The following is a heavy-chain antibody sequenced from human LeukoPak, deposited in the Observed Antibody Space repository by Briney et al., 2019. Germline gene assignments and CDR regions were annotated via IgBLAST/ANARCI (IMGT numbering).Heavy chain of an antibody. V-gene: IGHV4-4*07. D-gene: IGHD1-26*01. CDR1: GVSISSYY. Sequence: SSETLSLTCTVSGVSISSYYWSWLRQPAGKGLEWIGRIYTSGSTNYNPSLKSRVTMSVDTSKNQFSLKLSSVTAADTAVYYCARRSGSYDAFDIWGQGTMVTVSS. CDR3: ARRSGSYDAFDI. CDR2: IYTSGST. J-gene: IGHJ3*02.